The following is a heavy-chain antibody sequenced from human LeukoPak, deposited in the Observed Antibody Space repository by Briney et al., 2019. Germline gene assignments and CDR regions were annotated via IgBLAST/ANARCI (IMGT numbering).Heavy chain of an antibody. D-gene: IGHD3-22*01. Sequence: GASVKVSCKASGYTFTSYDINWVRQATGQGLEWMGWMNPNSGNTGYAQKFQGRVTITRNTSISTAYMELSSLRSEDTAVYYCARGPNYYDSSGSQYFQHWGQGTLVTVSS. J-gene: IGHJ1*01. V-gene: IGHV1-8*03. CDR3: ARGPNYYDSSGSQYFQH. CDR1: GYTFTSYD. CDR2: MNPNSGNT.